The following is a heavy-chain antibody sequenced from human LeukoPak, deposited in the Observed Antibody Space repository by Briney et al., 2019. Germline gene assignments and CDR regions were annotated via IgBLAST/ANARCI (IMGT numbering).Heavy chain of an antibody. CDR3: ATEGGDGDWFDP. D-gene: IGHD2-21*01. CDR1: GGSISSSSYY. Sequence: PSETLSLTCTVSGGSISSSSYYWGWIRQPPGKGLEWIGSIYYSGSTYYNPSLKSRVTISVDTSKNQFSLKLSSVTAADTAVYYCATEGGDGDWFDPWGQGTLVTVSS. J-gene: IGHJ5*02. CDR2: IYYSGST. V-gene: IGHV4-39*07.